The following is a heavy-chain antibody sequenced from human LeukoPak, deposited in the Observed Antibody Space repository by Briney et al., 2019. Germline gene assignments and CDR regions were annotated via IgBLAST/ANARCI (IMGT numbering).Heavy chain of an antibody. V-gene: IGHV3-11*04. Sequence: TGGSLRLSCAASGFTFSDYYMAWIRQAPGKGLEWLSSISPNGAAIYYADSVKGRFTISRDNAKNSLYLQMTSLKAEGTAVYYCATHTVTTSMFDYWGQGTLVTVSS. D-gene: IGHD4-17*01. J-gene: IGHJ4*02. CDR1: GFTFSDYY. CDR3: ATHTVTTSMFDY. CDR2: ISPNGAAI.